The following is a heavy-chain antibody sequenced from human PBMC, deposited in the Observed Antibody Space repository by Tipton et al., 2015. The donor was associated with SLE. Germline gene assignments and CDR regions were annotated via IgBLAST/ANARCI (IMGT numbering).Heavy chain of an antibody. Sequence: SLRLSCLVSGFTYGDYAVSWVRQAPGKGLEWVSRMNPDGSTPAYADSVKGRFTISRDNAKNTLYLQMSSLRVEDTAVYYCSRSQGYYDNWGQGTLVTVSS. V-gene: IGHV3-74*01. J-gene: IGHJ4*02. CDR1: GFTYGDYA. CDR2: MNPDGSTP. CDR3: SRSQGYYDN.